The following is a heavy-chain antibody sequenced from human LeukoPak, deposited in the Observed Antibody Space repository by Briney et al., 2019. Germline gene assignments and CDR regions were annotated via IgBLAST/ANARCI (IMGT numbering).Heavy chain of an antibody. CDR1: GFMFSSNW. J-gene: IGHJ4*02. CDR2: IKEDGTET. Sequence: GGSLRLSCAASGFMFSSNWMSWVRLAPGKGREWVANIKEDGTETYYVDSVKGRFTISRDNAKNSLYLQMNSLRVEDTAVYYCAKEGRSLQTYWGQGTLVTVSS. CDR3: AKEGRSLQTY. V-gene: IGHV3-7*03. D-gene: IGHD5-24*01.